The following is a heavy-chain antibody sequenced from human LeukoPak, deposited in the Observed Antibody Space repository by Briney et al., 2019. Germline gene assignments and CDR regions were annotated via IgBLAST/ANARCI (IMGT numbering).Heavy chain of an antibody. V-gene: IGHV4-59*12. D-gene: IGHD1-26*01. CDR2: IYYSGST. CDR3: ARDRKWEPTCDAFDI. J-gene: IGHJ3*02. Sequence: SETLSLTCTVSGGSISNYYWSWIRQPPGKGLGRIGYIYYSGSTNYNPSLKSRVTISVDTSKNQFSLKLSSVTAADTAVYYCARDRKWEPTCDAFDIWGQGTMVTVSS. CDR1: GGSISNYY.